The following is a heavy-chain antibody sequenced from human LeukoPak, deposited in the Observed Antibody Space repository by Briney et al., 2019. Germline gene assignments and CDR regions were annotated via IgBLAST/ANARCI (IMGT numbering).Heavy chain of an antibody. D-gene: IGHD2-15*01. V-gene: IGHV1-18*01. J-gene: IGHJ4*02. Sequence: ASVKVSCKASGYTFLSYLITWVRQAPGQGLEWMEWISAYNGNTNYAQKFQDIVTMTTDTSTSTAYMELRSLRSDDTAVYYCARRDAATRFDYWGQGTLVTVSS. CDR1: GYTFLSYL. CDR3: ARRDAATRFDY. CDR2: ISAYNGNT.